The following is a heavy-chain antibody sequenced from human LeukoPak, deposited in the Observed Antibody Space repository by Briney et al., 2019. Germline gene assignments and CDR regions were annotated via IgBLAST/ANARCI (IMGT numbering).Heavy chain of an antibody. V-gene: IGHV3-53*04. CDR2: IYSGGST. CDR1: GFTVSSNY. J-gene: IGHJ4*02. Sequence: GVSLRLSCAASGFTVSSNYMSWVRQAPGKGLEWVSVIYSGGSTYYADSVKGRFTISRHNSKNTLYLQMNSLRAEDTAVNYCARDGSSGYDYWGQGTLVTVSS. D-gene: IGHD3-22*01. CDR3: ARDGSSGYDY.